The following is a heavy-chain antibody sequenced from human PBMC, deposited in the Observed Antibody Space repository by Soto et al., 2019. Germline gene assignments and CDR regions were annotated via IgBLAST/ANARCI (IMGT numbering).Heavy chain of an antibody. CDR2: ISVYNGNT. CDR3: ANSLFLFGDYGVDN. CDR1: GYTFTNFG. V-gene: IGHV1-18*01. J-gene: IGHJ4*02. Sequence: ASVKVSCKASGYTFTNFGITWVRQAPGQGLEWMGWISVYNGNTNYAQKLQGRVTMTTDTSTSTDYMELRSLRSDDTAVYYCANSLFLFGDYGVDNWGQGTLVTVSS. D-gene: IGHD4-17*01.